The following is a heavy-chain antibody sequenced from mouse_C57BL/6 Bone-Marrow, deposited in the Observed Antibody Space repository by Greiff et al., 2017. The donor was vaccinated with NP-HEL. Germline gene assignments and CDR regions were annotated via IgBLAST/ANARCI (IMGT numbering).Heavy chain of an antibody. CDR1: GISITTGNYR. V-gene: IGHV3-5*01. Sequence: EVKLVESGPGLVKPSQTVFLTCTVTGISITTGNYRWSWIRQFPGNKLEWIGYIYYSGTITYNPSLTSRTTITRDTPKNQFFLEMNSLTAEDTATYYCARLYGSSYGGYAMDYWGQGTSVTVSS. J-gene: IGHJ4*01. CDR3: ARLYGSSYGGYAMDY. CDR2: IYYSGTI. D-gene: IGHD1-1*01.